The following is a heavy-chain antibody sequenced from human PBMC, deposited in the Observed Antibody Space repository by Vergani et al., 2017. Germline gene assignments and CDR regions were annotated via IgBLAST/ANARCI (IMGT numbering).Heavy chain of an antibody. J-gene: IGHJ3*01. CDR1: GFTFSTYA. CDR2: ISGPGLST. D-gene: IGHD3-16*01. CDR3: ARDPTTRIQGDDGAFDL. Sequence: EGQLVESGGGLVQPGGSLRLSCAASGFTFSTYAMTWVRQAPGKGLEWVSTISGPGLSTYYADSVRGRFTISRDNAKKSLYLEMNNLRAEDTAVYYCARDPTTRIQGDDGAFDLWGQGTLVTVSS. V-gene: IGHV3-23*04.